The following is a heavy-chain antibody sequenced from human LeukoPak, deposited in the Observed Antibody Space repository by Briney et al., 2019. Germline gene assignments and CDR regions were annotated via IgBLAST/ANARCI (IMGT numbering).Heavy chain of an antibody. Sequence: PSETLSLTCTVSGGSISSGGYYWSWIRQHPGKGLEWIGYIYYSGSTYYNPSLRSRVSMSVDTSKNQFSLKLSSVTAADTAVYYCARPRVPIYCSSTSCSNDYAFDIWGQGTMVTVSS. D-gene: IGHD2-2*01. CDR1: GGSISSGGYY. CDR2: IYYSGST. CDR3: ARPRVPIYCSSTSCSNDYAFDI. J-gene: IGHJ3*02. V-gene: IGHV4-30-4*01.